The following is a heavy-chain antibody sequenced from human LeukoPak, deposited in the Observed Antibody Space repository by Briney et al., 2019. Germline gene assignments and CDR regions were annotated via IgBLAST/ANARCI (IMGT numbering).Heavy chain of an antibody. V-gene: IGHV5-51*01. D-gene: IGHD2-2*01. CDR3: ARRSTETRYAFDP. CDR1: GYSFTTYW. CDR2: IYPDDSDT. Sequence: GESPKISCKGSGYSFTTYWIGWVRQMPGKGLEWMGIIYPDDSDTRYSPSFQGQVTISADKSISTAYLQWSSLKASDTAMYYCARRSTETRYAFDPWGQGTLVTVSS. J-gene: IGHJ5*02.